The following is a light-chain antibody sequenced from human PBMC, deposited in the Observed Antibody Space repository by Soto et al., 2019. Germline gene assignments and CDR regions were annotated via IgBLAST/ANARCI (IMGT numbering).Light chain of an antibody. Sequence: DIQMTQSPSTLSASVGDRVTITCRASQSIRSWLAWYQQKSGRAPKLLIYRASSLQGGVPSRFSGSGSGTEFTLTISSLQPDDVATYHCQQYNAFPYTFGQGTKLEIK. CDR3: QQYNAFPYT. CDR2: RAS. V-gene: IGKV1-5*03. CDR1: QSIRSW. J-gene: IGKJ2*01.